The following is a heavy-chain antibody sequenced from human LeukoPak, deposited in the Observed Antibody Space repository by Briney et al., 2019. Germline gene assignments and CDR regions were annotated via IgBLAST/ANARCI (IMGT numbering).Heavy chain of an antibody. CDR1: GYTFTGYY. J-gene: IGHJ4*02. V-gene: IGHV1-8*02. CDR3: ARPGYSSGSGSIGGY. Sequence: GASVKVSCKASGYTFTGYYMHWVRQATGQGLEWMGWMNPNSGNTGYAQKFQGRVTMTRNTSISTAYMELSSLRSEDTAVYYCARPGYSSGSGSIGGYWGQGTLVTVSS. D-gene: IGHD6-19*01. CDR2: MNPNSGNT.